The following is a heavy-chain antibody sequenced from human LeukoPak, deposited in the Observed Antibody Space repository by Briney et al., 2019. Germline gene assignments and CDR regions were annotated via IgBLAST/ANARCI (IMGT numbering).Heavy chain of an antibody. CDR2: FDPEDGET. Sequence: GASVKVSCKVSGYTLTELSMHWVRQAPGKGLEWMGGFDPEDGETIYAQKFQGRVTMTEDTSTDTAYMELSSLRSEDTAVYYCATGGISRAGGYNWFDPWGQGTLVTVSS. J-gene: IGHJ5*02. V-gene: IGHV1-24*01. CDR1: GYTLTELS. D-gene: IGHD3-16*01. CDR3: ATGGISRAGGYNWFDP.